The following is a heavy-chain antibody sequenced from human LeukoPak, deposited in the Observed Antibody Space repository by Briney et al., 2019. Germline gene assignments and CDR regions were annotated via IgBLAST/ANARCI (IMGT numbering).Heavy chain of an antibody. D-gene: IGHD6-19*01. CDR1: GFTFSSYG. CDR2: IWSDGNNK. J-gene: IGHJ4*02. V-gene: IGHV3-33*01. CDR3: ASSGCPFDY. Sequence: PGRSLRLSCAASGFTFSSYGMHWVRQAPGKGLEWVAIIWSDGNNKYYADSVKGRFTISRDNSKNTLYLQMNSLRAEDTAVYYCASSGCPFDYWGQGTLVTVSS.